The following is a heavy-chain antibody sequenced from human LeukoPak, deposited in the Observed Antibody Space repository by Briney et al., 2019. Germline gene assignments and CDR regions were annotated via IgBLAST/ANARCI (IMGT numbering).Heavy chain of an antibody. CDR2: IYYSGST. CDR1: GGSISGYY. D-gene: IGHD6-13*01. V-gene: IGHV4-59*01. Sequence: SETLSLTCTVSGGSISGYYWSWVRQPPGKGLEWIGYIYYSGSTKYNTSLKSRVTISVDKSKNQFSLKLSSVTAADTAVYYCARSYSSSWYYYYWGQGTLVTVSS. CDR3: ARSYSSSWYYYY. J-gene: IGHJ4*02.